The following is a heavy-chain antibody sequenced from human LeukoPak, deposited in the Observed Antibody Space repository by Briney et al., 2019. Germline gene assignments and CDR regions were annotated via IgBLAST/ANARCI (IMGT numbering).Heavy chain of an antibody. D-gene: IGHD6-6*01. V-gene: IGHV3-21*01. CDR2: ISSSSSYI. CDR1: GFTFSSYS. Sequence: GGSLRLSCAASGFTFSSYSMNWVRQAPGKGLEWVSSISSSSSYIYYADSVKGRFTISRDNAKNSLYLQMNSLRAEDTAVYYCAKVRTLSSSSAWFDPWGQGTLVTVSS. CDR3: AKVRTLSSSSAWFDP. J-gene: IGHJ5*02.